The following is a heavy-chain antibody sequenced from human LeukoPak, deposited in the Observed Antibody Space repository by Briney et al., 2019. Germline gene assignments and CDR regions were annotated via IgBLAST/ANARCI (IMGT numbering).Heavy chain of an antibody. D-gene: IGHD3-16*01. CDR1: GFTFSSYG. J-gene: IGHJ4*02. CDR2: INPNSGGT. V-gene: IGHV1-2*02. CDR3: AKTPPVSPYYFDY. Sequence: GRSLRLSCAASGFTFSSYGMHWVRQAPGQGLEWMGWINPNSGGTNYAQKFQGRVTMTRDTSINTAYMELSRLRSDDTAVYYCAKTPPVSPYYFDYWGQGTLVTVSS.